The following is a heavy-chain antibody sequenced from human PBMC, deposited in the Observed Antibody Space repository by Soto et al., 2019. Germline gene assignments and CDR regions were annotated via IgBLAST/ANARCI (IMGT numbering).Heavy chain of an antibody. CDR1: GGSISSSNW. D-gene: IGHD6-13*01. CDR3: ARGGSSSWDYYGMDV. J-gene: IGHJ6*02. CDR2: IYHSGST. Sequence: SETLSLTCAVSGGSISSSNWWSWVRQPPGKGLEWIGEIYHSGSTNYNPSPKSRVTISVDKSKNQFSLKLSSVTAADTAVYYCARGGSSSWDYYGMDVWGQGTTVTVSS. V-gene: IGHV4-4*02.